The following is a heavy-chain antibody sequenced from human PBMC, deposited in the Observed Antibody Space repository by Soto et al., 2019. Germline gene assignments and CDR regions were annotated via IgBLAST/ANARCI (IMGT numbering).Heavy chain of an antibody. J-gene: IGHJ5*02. V-gene: IGHV1-3*01. CDR1: GYTFTSYA. D-gene: IGHD5-18*01. Sequence: AASVKGSRKAFGYTFTSYAMNWVRQAPGQRLEWMGWINAGNGNTKYSQKFQGRVTITRDTSASTAYMELSSLRSEDTAVYYCARDPGYSYGSTWGKGTLVTVSS. CDR3: ARDPGYSYGST. CDR2: INAGNGNT.